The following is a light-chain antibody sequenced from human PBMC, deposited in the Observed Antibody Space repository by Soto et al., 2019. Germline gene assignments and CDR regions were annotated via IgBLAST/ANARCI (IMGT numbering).Light chain of an antibody. CDR2: EVS. CDR3: SSYTSTSTLV. CDR1: SSDVGGYKY. Sequence: QSALTQPASVSGSPGQSITISCTGTSSDVGGYKYVSWYQQHPGTAPKLMIYEVSNRPSGVSNRFSGSKSGNTASLTISGLQAEDEADYYCSSYTSTSTLVFGTGTKLTVL. J-gene: IGLJ1*01. V-gene: IGLV2-14*01.